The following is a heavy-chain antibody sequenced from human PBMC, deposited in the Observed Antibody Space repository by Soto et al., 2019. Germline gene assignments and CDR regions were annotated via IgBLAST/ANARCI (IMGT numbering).Heavy chain of an antibody. CDR1: GGSISSYY. Sequence: SETLSLTSTVSGGSISSYYWSWIRQPPGKGLEWIGYIYYSGSTNYNPSLKSRVTISVDTSKNQFSLKLSPVTAADTAVYYCARDLDYFDYWGHVTLVTVSS. V-gene: IGHV4-59*01. J-gene: IGHJ4*01. CDR2: IYYSGST. CDR3: ARDLDYFDY.